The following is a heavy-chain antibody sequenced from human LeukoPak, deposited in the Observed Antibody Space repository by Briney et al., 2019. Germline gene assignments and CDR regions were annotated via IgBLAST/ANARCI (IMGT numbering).Heavy chain of an antibody. J-gene: IGHJ4*02. CDR3: ARAVAASYFDY. CDR2: IIPILGIA. Sequence: ASVKVSCKASGGTFSSYAISWVRQAPGQGLEWMGRIIPILGIANYAQKFQGRVTITADKSTSTAYMGLSSLRSEDTAVYYCARAVAASYFDYWGQGTLVTVSS. D-gene: IGHD6-13*01. CDR1: GGTFSSYA. V-gene: IGHV1-69*04.